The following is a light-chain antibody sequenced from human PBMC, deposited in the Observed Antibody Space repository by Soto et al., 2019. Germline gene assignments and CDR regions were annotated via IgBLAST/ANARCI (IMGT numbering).Light chain of an antibody. Sequence: QSVLTQPASVSGSPGQSITISCTGTISDVGGYNYVSWYQQHPGKAPKLMIYEVSNGPSGVSNRFSGSKSGNTASLTISGLQAEDEADYYCSSYTSSSTLVFGGGTKLTVL. CDR2: EVS. CDR3: SSYTSSSTLV. J-gene: IGLJ2*01. CDR1: ISDVGGYNY. V-gene: IGLV2-14*01.